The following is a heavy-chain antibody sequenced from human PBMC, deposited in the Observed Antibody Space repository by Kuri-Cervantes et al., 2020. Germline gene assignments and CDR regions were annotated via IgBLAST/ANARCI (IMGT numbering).Heavy chain of an antibody. CDR2: INHSGST. Sequence: QTLSLTCAVYGGSFSGYYWSCIRQPPGKGVEWIGGINHSGSTNYNPSLKSRVTISVDTSKNQFSLKLSSVTAADTAVYYCARDAQVWGKGTTVTVSS. CDR1: GGSFSGYY. J-gene: IGHJ6*04. CDR3: ARDAQV. V-gene: IGHV4-34*09.